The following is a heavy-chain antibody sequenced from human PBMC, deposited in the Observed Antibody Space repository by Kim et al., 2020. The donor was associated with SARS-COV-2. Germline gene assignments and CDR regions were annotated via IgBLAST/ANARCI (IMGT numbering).Heavy chain of an antibody. CDR2: IYSGGSST. Sequence: GGSLRLSCAASGFTFSSYAMSWVRQAPGKGLEWVSVIYSGGSSTYYADSGKGRFTISRDNSKNTLYLQMNSLRAEDTAVYYCAKDTAARYYYDSSGDAFDIWGQGTMVTVSS. CDR3: AKDTAARYYYDSSGDAFDI. V-gene: IGHV3-23*03. J-gene: IGHJ3*02. CDR1: GFTFSSYA. D-gene: IGHD3-22*01.